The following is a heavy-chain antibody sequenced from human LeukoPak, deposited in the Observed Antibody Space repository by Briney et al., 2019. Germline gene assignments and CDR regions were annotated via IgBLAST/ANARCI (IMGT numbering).Heavy chain of an antibody. Sequence: GGSLRLSCAASGFTFSIHGMNWVRQTPGQGLEWVSYIINSGGTIYYADSVQGRFTISRDNAKNSLYLQMNSLRDEDTAVYYCARVGRRLYSMDVWGQGTTVTVSS. CDR3: ARVGRRLYSMDV. CDR2: IINSGGTI. CDR1: GFTFSIHG. V-gene: IGHV3-48*02. D-gene: IGHD1-14*01. J-gene: IGHJ6*02.